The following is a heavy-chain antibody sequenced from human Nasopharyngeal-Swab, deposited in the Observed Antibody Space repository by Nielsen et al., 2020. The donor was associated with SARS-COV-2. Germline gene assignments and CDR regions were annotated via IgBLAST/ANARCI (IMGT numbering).Heavy chain of an antibody. J-gene: IGHJ4*02. CDR3: ATSPGSYLAY. CDR2: ISSSSSTI. V-gene: IGHV3-48*02. Sequence: VRQAPGKGLEWVSYISSSSSTIYYADSVKGRFTTSRDNAKNSLYLQMNSLRDEDTAVYYCATSPGSYLAYWGQGTLVTVSS. D-gene: IGHD1-26*01.